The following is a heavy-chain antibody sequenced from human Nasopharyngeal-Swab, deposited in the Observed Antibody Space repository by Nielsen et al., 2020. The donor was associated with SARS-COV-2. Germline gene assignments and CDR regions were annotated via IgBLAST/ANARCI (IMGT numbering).Heavy chain of an antibody. CDR3: ARVLSGLGSGWYYFYYMDV. Sequence: SETLSLTCTVSGGSVSSDNYYWSWIRQPPGKGLEWIGYIYYSGSTNFNPSLESRVTISVDTSKNQFSLKLSSVTAADTAVYYCARVLSGLGSGWYYFYYMDVWGKGTTVTVSS. CDR1: GGSVSSDNYY. J-gene: IGHJ6*03. CDR2: IYYSGST. D-gene: IGHD6-19*01. V-gene: IGHV4-61*01.